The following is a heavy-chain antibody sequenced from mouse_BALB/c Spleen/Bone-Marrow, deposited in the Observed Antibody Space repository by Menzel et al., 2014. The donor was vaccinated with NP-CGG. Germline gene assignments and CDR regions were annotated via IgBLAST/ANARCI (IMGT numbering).Heavy chain of an antibody. CDR2: INPDSSTI. CDR3: ARLHYYGYETY. D-gene: IGHD1-2*01. CDR1: GFDFSRYW. V-gene: IGHV4-1*02. J-gene: IGHJ3*01. Sequence: EVKVVESGGGLVQPGGSLKLSCAASGFDFSRYWMSWVRQAPGKGLEWIGEINPDSSTINYTPSLKDKFIISRDNAKNTLYLQMSKVRSEDTALYYCARLHYYGYETYWGHGTLVTVSA.